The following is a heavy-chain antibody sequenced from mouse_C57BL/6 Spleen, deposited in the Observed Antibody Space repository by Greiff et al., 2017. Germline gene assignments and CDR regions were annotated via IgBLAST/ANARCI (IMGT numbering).Heavy chain of an antibody. CDR2: IYPRDGST. CDR1: GYTFTSYD. J-gene: IGHJ4*01. CDR3: AILPLYAMDY. Sequence: LVEPGASVKLSCKASGYTFTSYDINWVKQRPGQGLEWIGWIYPRDGSTKYNEKFKGKATLTVDTSSSTAYMELHSLTSEDSAVYFCAILPLYAMDYWGQGTSVTVSS. V-gene: IGHV1-85*01.